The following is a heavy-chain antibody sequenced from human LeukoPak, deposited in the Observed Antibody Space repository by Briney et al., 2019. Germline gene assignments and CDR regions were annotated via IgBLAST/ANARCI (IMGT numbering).Heavy chain of an antibody. J-gene: IGHJ3*02. CDR3: ASFHDDAFDI. CDR1: GFTVSSYA. CDR2: ISSNGGST. Sequence: PGGSLRLSCAASGFTVSSYAMHWVRQAPGKGLEYVSAISSNGGSTYYANSVKGRFTISRDNSKNTLYLQMGSLRAEDMAVYYCASFHDDAFDIWGQGTMVTVSS. D-gene: IGHD2/OR15-2a*01. V-gene: IGHV3-64*01.